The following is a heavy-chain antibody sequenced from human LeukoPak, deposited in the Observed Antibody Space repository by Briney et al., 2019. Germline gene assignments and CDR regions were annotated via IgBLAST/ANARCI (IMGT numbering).Heavy chain of an antibody. J-gene: IGHJ2*01. CDR3: ARMPPGGYSRPNWYFDL. D-gene: IGHD2-2*03. CDR1: GYSFSDHW. V-gene: IGHV5-51*01. CDR2: IFVGDSDT. Sequence: GESLKISCEGSGYSFSDHWIAWVRRVPWKGLEWMGFIFVGDSDTRYSAAFGGQITISADKSAHPAHLQWNSLKASDTATYFCARMPPGGYSRPNWYFDLWGRGTLVTVSS.